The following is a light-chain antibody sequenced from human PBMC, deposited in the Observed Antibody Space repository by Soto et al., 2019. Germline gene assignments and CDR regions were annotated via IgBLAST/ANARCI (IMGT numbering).Light chain of an antibody. CDR1: SSDVGGYNY. V-gene: IGLV2-14*01. CDR2: DVS. Sequence: QSALTQPPSASGSPGQSVTISCTGTSSDVGGYNYVSWYQQHPGKAPKFMIYDVSNRPSGVSNRFSGSKSGNTASLTISGLQAEEEADYYCTSYTTSNTRQIVFGTGTKVTVL. CDR3: TSYTTSNTRQIV. J-gene: IGLJ1*01.